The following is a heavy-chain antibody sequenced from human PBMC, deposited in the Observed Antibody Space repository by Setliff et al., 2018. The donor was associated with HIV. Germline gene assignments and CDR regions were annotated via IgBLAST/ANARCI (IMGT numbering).Heavy chain of an antibody. CDR2: IYYSGST. V-gene: IGHV4-39*01. CDR3: ARHSPSDY. CDR1: GGSISSSSYY. Sequence: PSETLSLTCTVSGGSISSSSYYWGWIRQPPVKGLEWIGSIYYSGSTYYNPSLKSRVTISVDTSKNQFSLKLSSVTAADTAVYYCARHSPSDYWGQGTLVTVSS. J-gene: IGHJ4*02.